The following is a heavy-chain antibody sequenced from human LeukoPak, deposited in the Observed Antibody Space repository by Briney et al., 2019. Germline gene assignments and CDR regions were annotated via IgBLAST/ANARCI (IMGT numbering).Heavy chain of an antibody. CDR3: TRDGGGSSWYPGGMDV. CDR1: GFTFGDYA. J-gene: IGHJ6*02. CDR2: IRSKAYGGTT. Sequence: GGSLSLSCTASGFTFGDYAMSWVRQAPGKGMEWVGFIRSKAYGGTTGYAASVKGRFTISRDDSKSIAYLQMNSLKTEDTAVYYCTRDGGGSSWYPGGMDVWGQGTTVTVSS. D-gene: IGHD6-13*01. V-gene: IGHV3-49*04.